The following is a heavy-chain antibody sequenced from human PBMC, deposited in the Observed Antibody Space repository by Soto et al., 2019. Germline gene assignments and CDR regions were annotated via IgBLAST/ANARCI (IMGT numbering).Heavy chain of an antibody. CDR3: ASHYDMWSGYLSPVDY. Sequence: QVQLVESGGDLVKPGGSLRLSCAASGYTFSDYYMGWIRRAPGKGLEWISYIDTSGTKIYYADSVKGRFTITRDNAKNSLYLEMNSLRDEDTAVYYCASHYDMWSGYLSPVDYWGQGTLVTVSS. J-gene: IGHJ4*02. CDR2: IDTSGTKI. CDR1: GYTFSDYY. D-gene: IGHD3-3*01. V-gene: IGHV3-11*01.